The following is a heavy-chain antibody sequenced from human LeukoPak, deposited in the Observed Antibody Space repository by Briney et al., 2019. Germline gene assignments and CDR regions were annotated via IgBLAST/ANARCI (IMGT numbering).Heavy chain of an antibody. CDR2: IYYSGST. D-gene: IGHD6-19*01. CDR1: GGSISSYY. CDR3: AREGRSSGWYWFDP. J-gene: IGHJ5*02. Sequence: SETLSLTCTVSGGSISSYYWSWIRQPPGKGLEWIGYIYYSGSTNYNPSLKSRVTISVETSKNQFSLKLSSVTAADTAVYYCAREGRSSGWYWFDPWGQGTLVTVSS. V-gene: IGHV4-59*01.